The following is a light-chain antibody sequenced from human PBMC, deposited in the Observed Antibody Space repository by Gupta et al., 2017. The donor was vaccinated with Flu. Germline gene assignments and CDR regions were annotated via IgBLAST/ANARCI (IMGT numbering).Light chain of an antibody. J-gene: IGLJ3*02. CDR1: TGSIASSY. CDR2: EDT. CDR3: KSYDTRMGVV. Sequence: NFMLTQPHSVSESPGKTVTISCTRRTGSIASSYVQWYQQRPGSAPTTVIYEDTRRPSGVPDRFSGSVDSSSNSAPLTSSGLKTEDEADYYCKSYDTRMGVVFGGGTKLTV. V-gene: IGLV6-57*03.